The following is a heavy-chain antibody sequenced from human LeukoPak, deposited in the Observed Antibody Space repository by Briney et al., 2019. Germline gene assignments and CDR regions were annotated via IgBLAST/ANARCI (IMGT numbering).Heavy chain of an antibody. V-gene: IGHV3-21*01. Sequence: GGSLRLSCAASGFTFSSYSMSWVRQAPGKGLEWVSSISSSSSYIYYADSVKGRFTISRDNAKNSLYLQMNSLRAEDTAVYYWARAHHANDYGEREPWAFDIWGQGTMVTVSS. CDR2: ISSSSSYI. J-gene: IGHJ3*02. CDR3: ARAHHANDYGEREPWAFDI. D-gene: IGHD4-17*01. CDR1: GFTFSSYS.